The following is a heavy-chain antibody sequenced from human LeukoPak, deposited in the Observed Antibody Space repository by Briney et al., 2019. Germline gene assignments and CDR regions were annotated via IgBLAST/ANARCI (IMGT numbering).Heavy chain of an antibody. CDR3: AKDTGMAPPFYYYGSGSPDY. D-gene: IGHD3-10*01. V-gene: IGHV3-23*01. J-gene: IGHJ4*02. CDR2: ISGSGGST. Sequence: GGSLRLSCAASGFTFSSYAMSWVRQAPGKGLEWVSAISGSGGSTYYADSVKGRFTISRDNSKNTLYLQMNSLRAEDTAVYYCAKDTGMAPPFYYYGSGSPDYWGQGTLVTVSS. CDR1: GFTFSSYA.